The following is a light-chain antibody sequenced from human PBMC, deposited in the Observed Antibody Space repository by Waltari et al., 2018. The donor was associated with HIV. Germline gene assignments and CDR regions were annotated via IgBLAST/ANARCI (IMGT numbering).Light chain of an antibody. V-gene: IGKV3-20*01. J-gene: IGKJ3*01. CDR2: GAS. Sequence: EIVLTQSPGTLSLSPGERATLSCRASQSVSNNYLAWYQQKPGQAPRLLIDGASSRATGIPDRFSGSGSGTDFTLTISRLEPEDFAVYYCQQYGGSSFTSGPGTKVDIK. CDR3: QQYGGSSFT. CDR1: QSVSNNY.